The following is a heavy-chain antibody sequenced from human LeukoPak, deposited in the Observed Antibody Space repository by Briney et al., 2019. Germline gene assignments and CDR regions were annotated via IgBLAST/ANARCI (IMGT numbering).Heavy chain of an antibody. Sequence: GGSLRLSCAASGFTFSSYGMHWVRQAPGEGLEWVAFIRYDGSNKYYADSVKGRFTISRDNAKNTLYLQMNSLRAEDTAVYYCARPPAARLTWFDYWGQGTLVTVSS. J-gene: IGHJ4*02. V-gene: IGHV3-30*02. D-gene: IGHD6-6*01. CDR2: IRYDGSNK. CDR1: GFTFSSYG. CDR3: ARPPAARLTWFDY.